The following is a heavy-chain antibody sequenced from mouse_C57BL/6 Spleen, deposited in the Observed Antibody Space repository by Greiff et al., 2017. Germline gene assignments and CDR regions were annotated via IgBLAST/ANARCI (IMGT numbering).Heavy chain of an antibody. J-gene: IGHJ2*01. CDR2: IWRGGST. Sequence: QVQLQQSGPGLVQPSQSLSITCTVSGFSLTSYGVHWVRQSPGQGLEWLGVIWRGGSTDYDAAFISRLSISKDNSKSQVFFKMNRLQADDTAIYYCARNSAIYYCDFWGQGTTLPGPS. CDR1: GFSLTSYG. CDR3: ARNSAIYYCDF. D-gene: IGHD1-2*01. V-gene: IGHV2-2*01.